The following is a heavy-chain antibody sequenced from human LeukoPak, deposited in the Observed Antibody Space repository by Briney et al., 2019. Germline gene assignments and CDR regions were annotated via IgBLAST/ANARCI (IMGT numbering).Heavy chain of an antibody. CDR2: IWYDGSNK. Sequence: GGSLRLSCAASGFTFSHYAMHWVRQAPGKGLEWVAVIWYDGSNKYYADSVKGRFTISRDNSKNTLYLQMNSLRAEDTAVYYCAKVWVIAAAGTWAGYFDYWGQGTLVTVSS. D-gene: IGHD6-13*01. CDR3: AKVWVIAAAGTWAGYFDY. CDR1: GFTFSHYA. V-gene: IGHV3-30*02. J-gene: IGHJ4*02.